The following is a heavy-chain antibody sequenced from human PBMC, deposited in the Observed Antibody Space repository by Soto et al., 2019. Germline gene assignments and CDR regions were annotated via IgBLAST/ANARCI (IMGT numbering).Heavy chain of an antibody. V-gene: IGHV3-30-3*01. CDR1: CFTFVGYH. J-gene: IGHJ6*02. CDR3: ARDHVVVAATFRASYYGMDV. Sequence: PGGSLKLSCAPPCFTFVGYHMPWVNQDTGKGLEWVAVISYDGSNKYYADSVKGRFTISRDNSKNTLYLQMNSLRAEDTAVYYCARDHVVVAATFRASYYGMDVWGQGT. CDR2: ISYDGSNK. D-gene: IGHD2-15*01.